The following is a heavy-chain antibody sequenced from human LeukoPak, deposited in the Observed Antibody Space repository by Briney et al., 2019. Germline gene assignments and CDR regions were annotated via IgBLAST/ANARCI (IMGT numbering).Heavy chain of an antibody. CDR3: ARDYSSGWTNYGMDV. Sequence: GGSLRLSCAASGFTVSSNYMSWVRQAPGKGLEWVSVIYSGGSTYYADSVKGRFTISRDNSKNTLYLQMNSLRAEDTAVYYCARDYSSGWTNYGMDVWGQGTTVTVSS. V-gene: IGHV3-66*01. D-gene: IGHD6-19*01. CDR1: GFTVSSNY. CDR2: IYSGGST. J-gene: IGHJ6*02.